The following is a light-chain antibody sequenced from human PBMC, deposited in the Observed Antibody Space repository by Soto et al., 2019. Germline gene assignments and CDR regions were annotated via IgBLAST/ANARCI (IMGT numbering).Light chain of an antibody. V-gene: IGKV1-39*01. CDR1: QSITTY. CDR3: PQIYSGPLT. J-gene: IGKJ4*01. CDR2: AAS. Sequence: DIQITQSPSSLSASVGDRVTITCRASQSITTYLNWYRQKPGKAPKLLIYAASSLQSGVPSRFSGSGSETEFTLSISSLQPEDFATDFCPQIYSGPLTFCGGTKVDIK.